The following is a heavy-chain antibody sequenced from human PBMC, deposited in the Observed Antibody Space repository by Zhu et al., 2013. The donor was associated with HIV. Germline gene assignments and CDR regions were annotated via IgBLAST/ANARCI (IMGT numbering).Heavy chain of an antibody. J-gene: IGHJ4*02. CDR1: GYSFTGFY. CDR3: TRGGAFDY. Sequence: HVQLVQSGAEVRKPGASVKVSCQTSGYSFTGFYLHWVRQAPGQGPQWMGWIHPVSGDTQYGQKFQGRVTMARDTSITTAYMDLSRLISDDTAVYYCTRGGAFDYWGQGTLVTVSS. CDR2: IHPVSGDT. V-gene: IGHV1-2*02.